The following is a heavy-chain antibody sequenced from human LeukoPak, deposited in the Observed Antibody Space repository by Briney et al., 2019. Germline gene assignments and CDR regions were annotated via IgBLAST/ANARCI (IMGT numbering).Heavy chain of an antibody. CDR3: ARRVGSSSWFFDY. CDR2: IYAGDSDT. V-gene: IGHV5-51*01. J-gene: IGHJ4*02. D-gene: IGHD6-13*01. Sequence: GESLKISCKGSGYSFTSYWIAWVRQMPGKGLEWMGIIYAGDSDTRYSPSFQGQVTISADKSISTAYLQWSSLKAPDTAMYYCARRVGSSSWFFDYWGQGTLVTVSS. CDR1: GYSFTSYW.